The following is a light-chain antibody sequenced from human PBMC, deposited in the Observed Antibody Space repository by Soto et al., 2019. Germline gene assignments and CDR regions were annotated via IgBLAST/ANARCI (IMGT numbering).Light chain of an antibody. CDR1: QSLLHSNGYNY. J-gene: IGKJ1*01. Sequence: DGVLTQSPLSLPVTTGETPSFSCSSSQSLLHSNGYNYLDWYLQKPGQSPQLLIYWGSNRASGVPDRFSGSGSGTDFTLKISRVEAEDVGVYYCMQALQTPWTFGQGTKVDVK. V-gene: IGKV2-28*01. CDR3: MQALQTPWT. CDR2: WGS.